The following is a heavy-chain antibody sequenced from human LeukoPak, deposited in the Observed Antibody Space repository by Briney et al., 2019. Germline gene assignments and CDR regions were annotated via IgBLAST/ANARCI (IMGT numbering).Heavy chain of an antibody. D-gene: IGHD1-26*01. CDR3: ARQGAVGATGFDF. J-gene: IGHJ4*02. CDR2: IYYSRST. Sequence: SETLSLTCSVSGGSISEISYYWGWIRQPPGKGLEWIGNIYYSRSTYNNPSLESRVVISVDTSRNQFSLKLTSVTATDTAVYYCARQGAVGATGFDFWGQGILVTVSS. V-gene: IGHV4-39*01. CDR1: GGSISEISYY.